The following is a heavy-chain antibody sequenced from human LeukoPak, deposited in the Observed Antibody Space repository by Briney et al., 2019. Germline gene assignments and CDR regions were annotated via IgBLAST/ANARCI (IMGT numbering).Heavy chain of an antibody. J-gene: IGHJ4*02. CDR3: TRGSTYGTFDY. D-gene: IGHD2-2*01. CDR2: IRRKANNYAK. V-gene: IGHV3-73*01. Sequence: GGSLRLACAASGFTLSGSIIHWVRQTCGEGLGWVGHIRRKANNYAKEYGASLKGRFTISRDDSKNKAFLQMNSLKTEDTAVYYCTRGSTYGTFDYWGQGTLVIVSS. CDR1: GFTLSGSI.